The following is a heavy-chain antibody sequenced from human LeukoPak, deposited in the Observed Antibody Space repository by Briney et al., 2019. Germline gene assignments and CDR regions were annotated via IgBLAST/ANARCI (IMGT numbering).Heavy chain of an antibody. J-gene: IGHJ4*02. CDR2: IKQDGSEK. V-gene: IGHV3-7*01. D-gene: IGHD3-3*01. CDR3: ARVCTIFGVVIMDYFGY. Sequence: GGSLRLSCAASGFTFSSYWMSWVRQAPGKGLEWVANIKQDGSEKYYVDSVKGRFTISRDNAKNSLYLQMNSLRAEDTAVYYCARVCTIFGVVIMDYFGYWGQGTLVTVSS. CDR1: GFTFSSYW.